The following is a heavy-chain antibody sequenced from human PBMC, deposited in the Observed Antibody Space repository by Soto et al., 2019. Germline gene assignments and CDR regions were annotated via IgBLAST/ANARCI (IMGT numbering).Heavy chain of an antibody. CDR3: ARYVVVAAAFDY. D-gene: IGHD2-15*01. J-gene: IGHJ4*02. V-gene: IGHV4-30-2*01. Sequence: SETLSLTCAVSGGSISSGGYSWSWIRQPPGKGLEWIGYIYHSGSTYYNPSLKSRVTISVDRSKNQFSLKLSSVTAADTTVYYCARYVVVAAAFDYWGQGTLVTVSS. CDR1: GGSISSGGYS. CDR2: IYHSGST.